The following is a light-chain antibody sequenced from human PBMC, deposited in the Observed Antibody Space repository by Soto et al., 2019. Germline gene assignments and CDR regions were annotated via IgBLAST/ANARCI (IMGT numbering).Light chain of an antibody. CDR1: SSNIGANP. CDR3: AAWDDSLNAVL. V-gene: IGLV1-44*01. Sequence: QSVLTQPPSASATPGQRVTISCSGSSSNIGANPVNWYRQLPGTAPKLLLYSDVQRPSGVPDRVSGSKSGTSASLAISGLQCEDEADYFCAAWDDSLNAVLFGGGTKLTVL. CDR2: SDV. J-gene: IGLJ2*01.